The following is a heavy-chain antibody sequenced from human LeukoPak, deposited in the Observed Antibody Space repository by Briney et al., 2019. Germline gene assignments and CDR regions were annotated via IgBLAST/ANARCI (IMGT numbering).Heavy chain of an antibody. CDR3: AKEAYIEMATITPDY. CDR2: IWYDGSNK. V-gene: IGHV3-33*06. Sequence: GGSLRLSCAASGLTFSSYGMHWVRQAPGKGLEWVAVIWYDGSNKYYADSVKGRFTISRDNSKNTLYLQMNGLRAEDTAVYYCAKEAYIEMATITPDYWGQGTLVTVSS. CDR1: GLTFSSYG. D-gene: IGHD5-24*01. J-gene: IGHJ4*02.